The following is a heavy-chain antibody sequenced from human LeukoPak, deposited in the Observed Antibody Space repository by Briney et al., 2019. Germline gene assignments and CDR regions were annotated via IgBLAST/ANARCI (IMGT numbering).Heavy chain of an antibody. V-gene: IGHV3-23*01. CDR3: ARAPLHLAMYHYFDY. CDR1: GLPFSSDA. Sequence: GGSLRLSCAASGLPFSSDAMSWVRQAPGKGLEWVSAINGGTTLYADSVKGRFTISRDNAKKSLYLQMNSLRAEDTAVYYCARAPLHLAMYHYFDYWGQGTRVTVSS. D-gene: IGHD2-2*01. CDR2: INGGTT. J-gene: IGHJ4*02.